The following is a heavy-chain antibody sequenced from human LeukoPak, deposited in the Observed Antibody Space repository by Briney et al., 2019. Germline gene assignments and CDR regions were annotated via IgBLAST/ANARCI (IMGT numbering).Heavy chain of an antibody. J-gene: IGHJ5*02. CDR3: ARDAYDSSGLLRFLWFDP. Sequence: SETLSLTCTVSGGSISSYYWSWIRQPAGKGLEWIGRIYTSGSTNYNPSLKSRVTMSVDTSKNQSSLKLSSVTAADTAVYYCARDAYDSSGLLRFLWFDPWGQGTLATVSS. CDR2: IYTSGST. D-gene: IGHD3-22*01. V-gene: IGHV4-4*07. CDR1: GGSISSYY.